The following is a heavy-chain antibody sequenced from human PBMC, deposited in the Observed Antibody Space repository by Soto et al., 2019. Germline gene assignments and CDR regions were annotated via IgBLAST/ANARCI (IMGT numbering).Heavy chain of an antibody. CDR3: TRDASRDSSARGWFDP. CDR1: EFTFRSFT. V-gene: IGHV3-21*01. CDR2: ISSNSAYI. D-gene: IGHD6-13*01. J-gene: IGHJ5*02. Sequence: GGSLRLSGAASEFTFRSFTMNWVLQAPGKGLEWVSTISSNSAYIYYTDALRGRSTISRDNAKNSLHLQMNSLRAEDTAVYYCTRDASRDSSARGWFDPWGPGTLVTVSS.